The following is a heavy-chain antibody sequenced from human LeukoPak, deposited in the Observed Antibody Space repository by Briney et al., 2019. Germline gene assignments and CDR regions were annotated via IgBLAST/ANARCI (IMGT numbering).Heavy chain of an antibody. CDR1: GGSISSSSYS. CDR3: ASFYGDYYYYYGMDV. CDR2: IYYSGST. Sequence: SETLSITCTVSGGSISSSSYSWGWIRQPPGKGLEWIGSIYYSGSTYYNPSLKSRVTISVDTSKNQFSLKLSSVTAADTAVYYCASFYGDYYYYYGMDVWGQGTTVTVSS. V-gene: IGHV4-39*01. D-gene: IGHD4-17*01. J-gene: IGHJ6*02.